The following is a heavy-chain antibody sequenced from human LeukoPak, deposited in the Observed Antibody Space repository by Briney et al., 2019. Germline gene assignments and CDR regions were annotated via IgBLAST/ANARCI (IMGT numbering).Heavy chain of an antibody. V-gene: IGHV5-51*01. D-gene: IGHD6-6*01. Sequence: GESLKISFQGSGYSFATYWIGWVRQMPGEGLEWMGIIYPGDSDTRYSPSFQGQVTISADKSISTAYLQWSSLKASDTAMYYCARHKLEYSSSSTFQYWGQGTLVTVSS. J-gene: IGHJ1*01. CDR3: ARHKLEYSSSSTFQY. CDR1: GYSFATYW. CDR2: IYPGDSDT.